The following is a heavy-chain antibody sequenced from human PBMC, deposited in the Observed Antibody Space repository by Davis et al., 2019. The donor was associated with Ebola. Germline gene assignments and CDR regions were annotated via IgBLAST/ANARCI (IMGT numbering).Heavy chain of an antibody. CDR3: AKAGRLVVGSTTYYYGLDV. CDR1: GFPFGDDA. J-gene: IGHJ6*02. D-gene: IGHD3-9*01. CDR2: ISWDSGRT. Sequence: SLKISCIASGFPFGDDAMHWVRQVPGKGLEWVSYISWDSGRTGYADSVKGRFTISRDNAKNSLYLQMNGLRTEDTALYYCAKAGRLVVGSTTYYYGLDVWGQGTTVIVS. V-gene: IGHV3-9*01.